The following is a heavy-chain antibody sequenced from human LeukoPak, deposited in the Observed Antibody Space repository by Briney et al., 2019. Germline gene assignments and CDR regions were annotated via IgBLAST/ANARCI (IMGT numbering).Heavy chain of an antibody. CDR3: ARRHDDLNAFDI. Sequence: SETLSLTCTVSGGSISCGDYYWSWIRQPPGKGLEWIGYIYYSGSTFYTPSLKSRITISVDTSKNQFSLKLSSVTAADTAVYYCARRHDDLNAFDIWGQGTMVTVSS. CDR2: IYYSGST. D-gene: IGHD3-3*01. CDR1: GGSISCGDYY. J-gene: IGHJ3*02. V-gene: IGHV4-30-4*01.